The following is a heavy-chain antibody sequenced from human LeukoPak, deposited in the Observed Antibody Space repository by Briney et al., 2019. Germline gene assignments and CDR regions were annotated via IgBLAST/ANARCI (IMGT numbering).Heavy chain of an antibody. J-gene: IGHJ3*02. CDR2: FDVEDAET. CDR3: ARGRWGYFDWLGAFDI. CDR1: GYRLTELS. D-gene: IGHD3-9*01. Sequence: ASVKVSCKVSGYRLTELSIHWVRQAPGKGPEWMGGFDVEDAETKYAQKVQGRVTMTEDTSTDTAYMELSSLRAEDTAVYYCARGRWGYFDWLGAFDIWGQGTMVTVSS. V-gene: IGHV1-24*01.